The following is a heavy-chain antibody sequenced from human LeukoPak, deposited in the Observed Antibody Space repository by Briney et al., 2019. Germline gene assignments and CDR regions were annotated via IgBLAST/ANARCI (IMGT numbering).Heavy chain of an antibody. CDR1: GGSISSYY. D-gene: IGHD5-18*01. CDR3: AGLGGYSYGHYFDY. V-gene: IGHV4-59*08. CDR2: IYYSGST. Sequence: SETLSLTCTVSGGSISSYYWSWIRQPPGKGLEWIGYIYYSGSTNYNPSLKSRVTISVDTSKNQFSLKLSSVTAADTAVYYCAGLGGYSYGHYFDYWGQGTLVTVSS. J-gene: IGHJ4*02.